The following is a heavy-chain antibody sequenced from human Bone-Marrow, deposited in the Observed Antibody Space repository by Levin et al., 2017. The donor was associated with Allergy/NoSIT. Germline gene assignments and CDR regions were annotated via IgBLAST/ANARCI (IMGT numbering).Heavy chain of an antibody. CDR1: GGSINSHY. D-gene: IGHD1-1*01. V-gene: IGHV4-59*11. CDR3: ARGGWYNDY. Sequence: SETLSLTCTVSGGSINSHYWSWIRQPPGKGLEWIGYIYYSGTTDYNPSLQSRVTISVDTSKNQFSLKLSSVTAADTAVYYCARGGWYNDYWGQGTLVTVSS. J-gene: IGHJ4*02. CDR2: IYYSGTT.